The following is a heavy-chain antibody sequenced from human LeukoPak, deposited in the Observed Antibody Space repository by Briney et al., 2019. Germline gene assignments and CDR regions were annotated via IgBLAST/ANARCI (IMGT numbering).Heavy chain of an antibody. V-gene: IGHV4-34*01. Sequence: PSETLSLTCAVYGGSFSGYYWSWIRQPPGKGLEWIGEINHSGSTNYNPSLKSRVTISVDTSKNQFSLKLSSVTAADTAVYYCATDPLGTAMDFNKDYWGQGTLVTVSS. J-gene: IGHJ4*02. D-gene: IGHD5-18*01. CDR2: INHSGST. CDR3: ATDPLGTAMDFNKDY. CDR1: GGSFSGYY.